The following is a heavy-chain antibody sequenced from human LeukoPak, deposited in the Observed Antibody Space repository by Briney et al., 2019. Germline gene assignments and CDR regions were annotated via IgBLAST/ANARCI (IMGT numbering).Heavy chain of an antibody. D-gene: IGHD3-16*01. J-gene: IGHJ3*02. CDR3: GRGAWGRATKGGVFDI. Sequence: GRSLRLSCAASGFTFSSYAMHWVRQAPGKGLEWVAVISYDGSNKYYADSVKGRFTISRDNSKNTRYLQMHRLRAGDTDVYYCGRGAWGRATKGGVFDIWGKGTMVT. CDR1: GFTFSSYA. V-gene: IGHV3-30-3*01. CDR2: ISYDGSNK.